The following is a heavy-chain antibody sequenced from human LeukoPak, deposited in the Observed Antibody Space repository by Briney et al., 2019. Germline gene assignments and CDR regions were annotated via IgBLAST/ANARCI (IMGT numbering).Heavy chain of an antibody. D-gene: IGHD3-9*01. J-gene: IGHJ5*02. CDR3: ARPPILTGYNWFDP. V-gene: IGHV3-23*01. CDR2: ISGSGGST. Sequence: GGSLRLSCAASGFTFSSYAMSWVRQAPGKGLEWVSAISGSGGSTYYADSVKGRFTISRDNSKNTLYLQMNSLRAEDTAVYYCARPPILTGYNWFDPWGQGTLVTVSS. CDR1: GFTFSSYA.